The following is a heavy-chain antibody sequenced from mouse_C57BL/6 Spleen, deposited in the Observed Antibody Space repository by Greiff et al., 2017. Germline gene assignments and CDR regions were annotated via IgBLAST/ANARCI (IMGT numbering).Heavy chain of an antibody. CDR2: ISSGGSYT. Sequence: EVKLVESGGDLVKPGGSLKLSCAASGFTFSSYGMSWVRQTPDKRLEWVATISSGGSYTYSPDSVKGRFTISRDNAKNTLYLQMSSLKSEDTAMYYCARRVDGYLYYFDDWGQGTTLTVSS. CDR3: ARRVDGYLYYFDD. V-gene: IGHV5-6*02. D-gene: IGHD2-3*01. CDR1: GFTFSSYG. J-gene: IGHJ2*01.